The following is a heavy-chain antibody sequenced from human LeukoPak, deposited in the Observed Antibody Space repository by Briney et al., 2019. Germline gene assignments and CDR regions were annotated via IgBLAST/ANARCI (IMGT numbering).Heavy chain of an antibody. J-gene: IGHJ3*02. Sequence: GGSLRLSCAASGFTFSSYWMSWVRQAPGKGLEWVANIKEDGSEKYYVDSVKGRFTISRDNAKNSLYLQMNSLRAEDTAVYYCARVGGGDLNDAFDMWGQGTMVTVSS. CDR2: IKEDGSEK. D-gene: IGHD2-21*02. CDR3: ARVGGGDLNDAFDM. V-gene: IGHV3-7*01. CDR1: GFTFSSYW.